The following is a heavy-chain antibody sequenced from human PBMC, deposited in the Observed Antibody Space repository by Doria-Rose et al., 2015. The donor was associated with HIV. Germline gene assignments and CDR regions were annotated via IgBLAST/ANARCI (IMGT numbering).Heavy chain of an antibody. J-gene: IGHJ4*02. CDR1: GGSISHYY. CDR2: IFYTEST. D-gene: IGHD1-26*01. V-gene: IGHV4-59*01. CDR3: ARVLSGTYDY. Sequence: VQLQQWGPGLVKPSETLSLTCSVSGGSISHYYWSWIRQPPGKGLEYIGDIFYTESTNYSPSLKSRVSISIDTSKNKFSLRLSSVTAADTAVYYCARVLSGTYDYWGQGTLVTVSS.